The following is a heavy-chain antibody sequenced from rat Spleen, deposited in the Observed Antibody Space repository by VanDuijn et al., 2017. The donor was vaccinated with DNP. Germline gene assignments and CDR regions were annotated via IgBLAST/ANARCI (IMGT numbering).Heavy chain of an antibody. CDR1: GFTFSDYN. CDR3: ARRDYSGFDY. D-gene: IGHD1-1*01. CDR2: ISYEGSGT. V-gene: IGHV5-22*01. J-gene: IGHJ2*01. Sequence: EVQLVESGGGLVQPGRSLTLSCTASGFTFSDYNMAWVRQAPKKGLEWVASISYEGSGTYYGDSVKGRFTISRDNAKSTLYLQMNSLRSEDTDTYYCARRDYSGFDYWGQGVMVTVSS.